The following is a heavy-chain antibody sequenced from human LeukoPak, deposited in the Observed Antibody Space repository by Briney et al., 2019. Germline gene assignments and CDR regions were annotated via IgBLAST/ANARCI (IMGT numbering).Heavy chain of an antibody. D-gene: IGHD3-22*01. Sequence: GASVKVSCKASGYTFNIDDINWVRQAAGQGLEWMGWMDPNSGNTGYSQKFQGRVTITRDTSASTAYMELSSLRSEDTAVYYCAFSTYYYDSSGSSLDAFDIWGQGTMVTVSS. CDR2: MDPNSGNT. J-gene: IGHJ3*02. V-gene: IGHV1-8*01. CDR1: GYTFNIDD. CDR3: AFSTYYYDSSGSSLDAFDI.